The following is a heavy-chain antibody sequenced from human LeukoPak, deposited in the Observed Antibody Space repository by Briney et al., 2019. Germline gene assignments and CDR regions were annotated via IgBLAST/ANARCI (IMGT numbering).Heavy chain of an antibody. D-gene: IGHD1-26*01. CDR2: IYYSGST. CDR1: GGSISSYY. Sequence: PSETLSLTCTGSGGSISSYYWSWIRQPPGKGLEWIGYIYYSGSTNYNPSLKSRVTISVDTSKNQFSLKLSSVTAADTAVYYCARGLKVGSYYNYFDYWGQGTLVTVSS. CDR3: ARGLKVGSYYNYFDY. V-gene: IGHV4-59*01. J-gene: IGHJ4*02.